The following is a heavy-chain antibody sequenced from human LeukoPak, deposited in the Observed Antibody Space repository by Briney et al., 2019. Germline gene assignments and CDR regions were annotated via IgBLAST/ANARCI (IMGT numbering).Heavy chain of an antibody. CDR1: GFTFSSFT. J-gene: IGHJ4*02. Sequence: GGSLRLSCAASGFTFSSFTMHWVRQAQGKGLEYVSFISADGSNTYYANSVKGRFTISRENSKNTVFLQMGSLRPDDTAVYYCARSPGWWIQFGFDYWGQGTLVTVSS. CDR2: ISADGSNT. V-gene: IGHV3-64*01. D-gene: IGHD5-18*01. CDR3: ARSPGWWIQFGFDY.